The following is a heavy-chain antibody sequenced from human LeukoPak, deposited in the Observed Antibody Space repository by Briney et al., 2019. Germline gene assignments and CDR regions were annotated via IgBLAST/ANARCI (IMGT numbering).Heavy chain of an antibody. CDR3: ARDYDSSGYPTPADY. Sequence: SVKVSCKASGGTFSSYAISWVRQAPGQGLEWMGGIIPIFGTANYAQKFQGRVTITADESTSTAYMELSSLRSEDTAVYYCARDYDSSGYPTPADYWGQGTLVTVSS. D-gene: IGHD3-22*01. CDR1: GGTFSSYA. CDR2: IIPIFGTA. J-gene: IGHJ4*02. V-gene: IGHV1-69*13.